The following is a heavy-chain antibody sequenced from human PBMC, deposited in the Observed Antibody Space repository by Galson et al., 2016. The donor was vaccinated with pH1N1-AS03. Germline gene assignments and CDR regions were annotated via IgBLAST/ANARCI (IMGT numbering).Heavy chain of an antibody. D-gene: IGHD2-2*01. Sequence: SVKVSCKASGGSFSTYAITWVRQAPGQGLEWMGGIIPDFGTTSFAQKFQDRVSITADESTSTAFMELSSLRSEDTAVYYCAKGNYQLLNYYYYMDVWGKGTTVTASS. V-gene: IGHV1-69*13. CDR2: IIPDFGTT. CDR1: GGSFSTYA. CDR3: AKGNYQLLNYYYYMDV. J-gene: IGHJ6*03.